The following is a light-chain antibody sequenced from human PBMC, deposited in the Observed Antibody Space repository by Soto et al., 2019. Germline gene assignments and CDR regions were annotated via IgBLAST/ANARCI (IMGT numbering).Light chain of an antibody. V-gene: IGKV2-24*01. J-gene: IGKJ2*01. CDR1: QSLVHKDGNTY. CDR2: KIS. Sequence: DIVMTQTPLSSSVTLGQTASISCRSSQSLVHKDGNTYLSWLHQRPGQPPRLLIYKISKRFSGVPDRFSGSGAGTEFTLKISRVESEDVGVYYCMQGRQFPYTFGQGTKLEIK. CDR3: MQGRQFPYT.